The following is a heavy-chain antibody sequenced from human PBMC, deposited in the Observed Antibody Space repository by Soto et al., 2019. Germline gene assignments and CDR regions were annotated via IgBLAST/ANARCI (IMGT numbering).Heavy chain of an antibody. CDR2: ISYDGSNK. CDR3: AKVGDYYYGMDV. J-gene: IGHJ6*02. V-gene: IGHV3-30*18. CDR1: GFTFSSYG. Sequence: QVQLVESGGGVVQPGRSLRLSCAASGFTFSSYGMHWVRQAPGKGLEWVAVISYDGSNKYYADSVKGRFTISRDNSQNTLYLQMNSLRAEDTAVYYCAKVGDYYYGMDVWGQGTTVTVSS.